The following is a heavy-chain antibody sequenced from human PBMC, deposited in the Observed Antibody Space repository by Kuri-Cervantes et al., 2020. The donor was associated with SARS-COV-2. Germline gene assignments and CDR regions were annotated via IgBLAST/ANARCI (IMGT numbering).Heavy chain of an antibody. CDR3: AKYSSSSGWYYYYMDV. V-gene: IGHV3-23*01. CDR1: GFTFSSYA. Sequence: GESLKISCAASGFTFSSYAMSWVRQAPGKGLEWVSAISGSGGSTYYEDSVKGRFTISRDNSKNTLYLQMNSLRAEDTAVYYCAKYSSSSGWYYYYMDVWGKGPTVTVSS. CDR2: ISGSGGST. J-gene: IGHJ6*03. D-gene: IGHD6-6*01.